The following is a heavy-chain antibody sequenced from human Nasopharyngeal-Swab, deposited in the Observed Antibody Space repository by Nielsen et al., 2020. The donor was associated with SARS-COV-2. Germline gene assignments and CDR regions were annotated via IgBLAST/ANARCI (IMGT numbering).Heavy chain of an antibody. D-gene: IGHD3-3*01. Sequence: GSLKISCAASGFTFNNYNFNWVRQAPGKGLEWASSISSSSSYIYYADSVKGRFTISRDNAKNSLYLQMNSLRAEDTAVYYCARDGLDYDFWSAYFMDVWGQGTTVRLL. CDR2: ISSSSSYI. J-gene: IGHJ6*02. V-gene: IGHV3-21*01. CDR1: GFTFNNYN. CDR3: ARDGLDYDFWSAYFMDV.